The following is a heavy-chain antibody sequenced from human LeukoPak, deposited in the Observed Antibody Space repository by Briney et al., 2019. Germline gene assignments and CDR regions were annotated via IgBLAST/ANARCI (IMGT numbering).Heavy chain of an antibody. CDR2: IKQDGSEK. J-gene: IGHJ4*02. V-gene: IGHV3-7*01. D-gene: IGHD6-13*01. CDR1: GFTFSSYW. CDR3: AKEPPQTYSSSWEGYFDY. Sequence: PGGSLRLSCAASGFTFSSYWMSWVRQAPGKGLEWVANIKQDGSEKYYADSVKGRFTISRDNSKNTLYLQMNSLRAEDTAVYYCAKEPPQTYSSSWEGYFDYWGQGTLVTASS.